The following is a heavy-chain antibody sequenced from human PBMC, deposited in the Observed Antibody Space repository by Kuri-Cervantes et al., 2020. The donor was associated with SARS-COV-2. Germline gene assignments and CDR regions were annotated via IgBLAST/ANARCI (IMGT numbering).Heavy chain of an antibody. CDR2: IWYDGSNK. V-gene: IGHV3-33*01. J-gene: IGHJ4*02. CDR3: ARDMSIAAAGTDY. D-gene: IGHD6-13*01. CDR1: GFTFSSYG. Sequence: GESLKISCAASGFTFSSYGMHWVRQAPGKGLEWVAVIWYDGSNKYYADSVKGRFTISRDNSKNTLYLQMNSLRAEDTAVYYCARDMSIAAAGTDYWGQGTLVTVSS.